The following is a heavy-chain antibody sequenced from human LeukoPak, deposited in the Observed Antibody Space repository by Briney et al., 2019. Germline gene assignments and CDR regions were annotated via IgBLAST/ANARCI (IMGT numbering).Heavy chain of an antibody. V-gene: IGHV4-34*01. CDR3: ARSKRNGYSYGLYYYYYYMDV. J-gene: IGHJ6*03. CDR1: GFTFSDYY. D-gene: IGHD5-18*01. Sequence: PGGSLRLSCAASGFTFSDYYMSWIRQPPGKGLEWIGEINHSGSTNYNPSLKSRVTISVDTSKNQFSLKLSSVTAADTAVYYCARSKRNGYSYGLYYYYYYMDVWGKGTTVTISS. CDR2: INHSGST.